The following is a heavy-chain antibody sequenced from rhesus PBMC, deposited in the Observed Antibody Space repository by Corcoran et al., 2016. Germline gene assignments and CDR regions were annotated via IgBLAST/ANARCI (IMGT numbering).Heavy chain of an antibody. CDR2: ISNGGGSQ. V-gene: IGHV3S5*01. Sequence: EVQLVESGGGLVQPGGSLRLSCAASGFTFSSYGMNWVRQAPGKGLEWVSYISNGGGSQYYADSVKVRFTISRDNSKNTLSLQMNSLRAEDTAVYYCAKVEYIAADPSFDYWGQGVLVTVSS. J-gene: IGHJ4*01. CDR1: GFTFSSYG. CDR3: AKVEYIAADPSFDY. D-gene: IGHD6-31*01.